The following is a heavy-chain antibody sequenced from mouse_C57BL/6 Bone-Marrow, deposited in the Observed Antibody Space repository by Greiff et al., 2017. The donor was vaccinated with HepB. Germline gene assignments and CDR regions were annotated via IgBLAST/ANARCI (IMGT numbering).Heavy chain of an antibody. V-gene: IGHV1-69*01. CDR3: ARSGDYSNGGYAMDY. CDR1: GYTFTSYW. Sequence: QVQLQQPGAELVMPGASVKLSCKASGYTFTSYWMHWVKQRPGQGLEWIGEIDPSDIYTNYNQKFKGKSTLTVDKSSSTAYMQLSSLTSDDSAVYYCARSGDYSNGGYAMDYWGQGTSVTVSS. J-gene: IGHJ4*01. CDR2: IDPSDIYT. D-gene: IGHD2-5*01.